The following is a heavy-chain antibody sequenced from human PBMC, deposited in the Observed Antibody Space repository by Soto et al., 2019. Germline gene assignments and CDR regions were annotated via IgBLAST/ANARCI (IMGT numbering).Heavy chain of an antibody. V-gene: IGHV3-21*01. CDR3: ARDQVPGLDAFDI. Sequence: GGSLRLSCAASGFTFSSYSMNWVRQAPGKGLEWVSSISRSADNTYYADSVKGRFTISRDNAKNSMYLQMNSLRAEDTAVYYCARDQVPGLDAFDIWGQGTMVTVSS. CDR2: ISRSADNT. CDR1: GFTFSSYS. J-gene: IGHJ3*02.